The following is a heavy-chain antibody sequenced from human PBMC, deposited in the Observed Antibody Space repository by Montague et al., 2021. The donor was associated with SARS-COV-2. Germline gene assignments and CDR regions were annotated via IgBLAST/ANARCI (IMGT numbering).Heavy chain of an antibody. D-gene: IGHD3-3*01. CDR3: ARDPWRITIFGVVTRYGMDV. Sequence: SETLSITCIVSGGSVSSGSYYWSGIRQPPGKGLEWIGYIYYSGSTNYNPSLKSRVTISVDTSKNRFSLKLSSVTAADTAVYYCARDPWRITIFGVVTRYGMDVWGQGTTVTVSS. V-gene: IGHV4-61*01. J-gene: IGHJ6*02. CDR1: GGSVSSGSYY. CDR2: IYYSGST.